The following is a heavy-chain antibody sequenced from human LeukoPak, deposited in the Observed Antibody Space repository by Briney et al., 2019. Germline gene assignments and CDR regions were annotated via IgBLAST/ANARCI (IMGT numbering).Heavy chain of an antibody. D-gene: IGHD3-10*01. CDR2: IYYSGST. CDR1: GSMYNYY. Sequence: SETLSLTCTVSGSMYNYYWSWIRQPPGKGLEWIGYIYYSGSTNYNPSLKSRVTISVDTSKNQFSLKLSSVTAADTAVYYCARSGAYGSGSQVDYWGQGTLVTVSS. CDR3: ARSGAYGSGSQVDY. J-gene: IGHJ4*02. V-gene: IGHV4-59*01.